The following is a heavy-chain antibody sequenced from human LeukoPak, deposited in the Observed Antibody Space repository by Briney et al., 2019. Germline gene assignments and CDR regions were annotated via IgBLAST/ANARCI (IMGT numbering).Heavy chain of an antibody. CDR1: GFTFSSYA. D-gene: IGHD3-22*01. V-gene: IGHV3-23*01. Sequence: GGSLRLSCAASGFTFSSYAMSWVRQAPGKGLEWVPAISGSGGSTYYADSVKGRFTISRDNSKNTLYLQMNSLRAEDTAVYYCARIVVVTSFDCWGQGTLDTVSS. CDR2: ISGSGGST. J-gene: IGHJ4*02. CDR3: ARIVVVTSFDC.